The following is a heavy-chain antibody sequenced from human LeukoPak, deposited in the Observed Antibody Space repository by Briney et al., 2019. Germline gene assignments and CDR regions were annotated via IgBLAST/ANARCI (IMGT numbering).Heavy chain of an antibody. D-gene: IGHD2-2*02. V-gene: IGHV4-4*09. J-gene: IGHJ6*03. CDR3: ARTLGYCSSTSCYNYYYYYMDV. Sequence: PSETLSLTCTVPGGSISSYYWSWIRQPPGKGLEWIGYIYTSGSTNYNPSLKSRVTISVDTSKNQFSLKLSSVTAADTAVYCCARTLGYCSSTSCYNYYYYYMDVWGKGTTVTVSS. CDR1: GGSISSYY. CDR2: IYTSGST.